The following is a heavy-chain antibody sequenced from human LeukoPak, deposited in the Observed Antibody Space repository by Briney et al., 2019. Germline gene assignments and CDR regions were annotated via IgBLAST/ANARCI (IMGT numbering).Heavy chain of an antibody. V-gene: IGHV3-7*01. J-gene: IGHJ3*02. Sequence: GGSLRLSCAASGFTFSSYAMSWVRQAPGKGLEWVANINQDETEENYLDSVKGRFTISRDNAKNSLYLQMSSLRAEDTAIYYCVRYPREQPGSVAFDIWGQGTMVTVSS. CDR3: VRYPREQPGSVAFDI. CDR2: INQDETEE. D-gene: IGHD6-13*01. CDR1: GFTFSSYA.